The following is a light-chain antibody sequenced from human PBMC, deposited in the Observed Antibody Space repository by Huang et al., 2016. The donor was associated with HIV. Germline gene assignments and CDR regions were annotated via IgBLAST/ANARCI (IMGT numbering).Light chain of an antibody. CDR2: EAA. V-gene: IGKV3-11*01. CDR1: QSISST. J-gene: IGKJ3*01. CDR3: HQRSNWFT. Sequence: EIVLTQSPATLSLSPGERAILSCRDSQSISSTLAWYQHKPGQAPRLLIYEAADRANGIPARFSGSGSGTDFTLTISSLEPEDFAVYYCHQRSNWFTFGPGTRVDIK.